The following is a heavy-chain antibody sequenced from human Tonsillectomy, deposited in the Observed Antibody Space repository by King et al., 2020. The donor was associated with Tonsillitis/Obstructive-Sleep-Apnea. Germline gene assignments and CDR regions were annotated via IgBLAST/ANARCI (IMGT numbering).Heavy chain of an antibody. CDR2: ISYDGRDK. Sequence: HVQLVESGGGVVQPGRSLRLSCAASGFIFSNYAMHWVRQAPGKGLEWVAVISYDGRDKYYTDSVKGRFTISRDNSKNTLYLQINSLRAEDTAVYYCAREDYKNYDRYYFDYWGQGTLVTVSS. CDR1: GFIFSNYA. V-gene: IGHV3-30*04. J-gene: IGHJ4*02. D-gene: IGHD4-11*01. CDR3: AREDYKNYDRYYFDY.